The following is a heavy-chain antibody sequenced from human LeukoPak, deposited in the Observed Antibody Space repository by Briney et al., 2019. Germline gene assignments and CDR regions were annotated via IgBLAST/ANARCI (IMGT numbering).Heavy chain of an antibody. CDR2: IKQDGSEK. CDR3: AGDEGFYGSALNDY. J-gene: IGHJ4*02. Sequence: PGGSLRLSCAASGFTFSSYWMSWVRQAPGKGLEWVANIKQDGSEKYYVDSVKGRFTISRDNAKNSLYLQMNSLRAEDTAVYYCAGDEGFYGSALNDYWGQGTLVTVSS. CDR1: GFTFSSYW. V-gene: IGHV3-7*01. D-gene: IGHD4-17*01.